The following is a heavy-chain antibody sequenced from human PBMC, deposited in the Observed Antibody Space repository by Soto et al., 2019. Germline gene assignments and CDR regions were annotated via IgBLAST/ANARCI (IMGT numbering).Heavy chain of an antibody. CDR2: INSDGSST. D-gene: IGHD6-13*01. Sequence: PGGSLRLSCAASGFTFSSYWMHWVRQAPGKGLVWVSRINSDGSSTSYADSVRGRFTISRDNAKNTLYLQMNSLRAEDTAVYYCARAKGIAAAGTGFDPWGQGTLVTVSS. V-gene: IGHV3-74*01. CDR1: GFTFSSYW. CDR3: ARAKGIAAAGTGFDP. J-gene: IGHJ5*02.